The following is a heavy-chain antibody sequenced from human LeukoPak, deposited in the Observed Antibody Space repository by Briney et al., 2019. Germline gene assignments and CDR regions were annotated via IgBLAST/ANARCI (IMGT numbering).Heavy chain of an antibody. CDR3: ARAPGRGRAFFDY. Sequence: KPSETLSLTCAVYGGSFSGYYWSWIRQPPGKGLEWIGEINHSGSTNYNPSLKSRVTISVDTSKNQFSLKLSSVTAADTAVYYCARAPGRGRAFFDYWGQGTLVTVSS. V-gene: IGHV4-34*01. J-gene: IGHJ4*02. D-gene: IGHD1-26*01. CDR1: GGSFSGYY. CDR2: INHSGST.